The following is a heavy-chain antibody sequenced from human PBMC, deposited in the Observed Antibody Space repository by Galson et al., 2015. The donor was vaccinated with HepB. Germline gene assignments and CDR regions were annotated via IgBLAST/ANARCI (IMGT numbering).Heavy chain of an antibody. CDR3: ARDGDTGTLAFEI. CDR1: DFTFRNYW. J-gene: IGHJ3*02. CDR2: IKKDGGET. D-gene: IGHD1-1*01. V-gene: IGHV3-7*01. Sequence: SLRLSCAASDFTFRNYWMSWVRQAPGKGLEWVANIKKDGGETYYVDSVKGRFTISRDNAKTSLYLQMNSLRAEDTAVYYCARDGDTGTLAFEIWAQGTMVTASS.